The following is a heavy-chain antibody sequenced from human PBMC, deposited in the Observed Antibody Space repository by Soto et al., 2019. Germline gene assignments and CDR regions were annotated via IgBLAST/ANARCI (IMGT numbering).Heavy chain of an antibody. CDR2: ISWNSGSI. CDR1: GFTFDDYA. J-gene: IGHJ3*02. V-gene: IGHV3-9*01. Sequence: GGSLRLSCSGSGFTFDDYAMHWVRQAPGKGLEWVSGISWNSGSIGYADSVKGRFTISRDNAKNSLYLQMNSLRAEDTALYYCAKEGGSGWLISAFDIWGQGTMVTVSS. D-gene: IGHD6-19*01. CDR3: AKEGGSGWLISAFDI.